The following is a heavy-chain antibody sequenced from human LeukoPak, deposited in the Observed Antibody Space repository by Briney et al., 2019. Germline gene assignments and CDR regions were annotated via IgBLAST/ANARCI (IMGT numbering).Heavy chain of an antibody. CDR3: ARPSGAAFDI. D-gene: IGHD3-10*01. Sequence: SETLSLTCVVSGGSISSYNWWSWVRQPPGKGLEWIGEIYHSGSTNYNPSLKSRVTISLDKSKNQFSLKLSSVTAADTAVYYCARPSGAAFDIWGQGTMVTVSS. V-gene: IGHV4-4*02. CDR2: IYHSGST. CDR1: GGSISSYNW. J-gene: IGHJ3*02.